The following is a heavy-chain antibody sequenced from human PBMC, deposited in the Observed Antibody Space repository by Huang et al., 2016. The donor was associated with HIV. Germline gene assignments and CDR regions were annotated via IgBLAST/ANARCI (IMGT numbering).Heavy chain of an antibody. CDR3: ARGAPDLDSHLDH. CDR1: GGTFNYA. D-gene: IGHD3-3*01. CDR2: ILPILGTP. Sequence: QVQLVQSGAEVKKPGSSVKVSCKVSGGTFNYAISWVRQAPGEGLEWMGGILPILGTPNYARKFQGRVTMTADESTSIAYMELSSLRSEDTAVYYCARGAPDLDSHLDHWGQGTLVTVSS. V-gene: IGHV1-69*13. J-gene: IGHJ4*02.